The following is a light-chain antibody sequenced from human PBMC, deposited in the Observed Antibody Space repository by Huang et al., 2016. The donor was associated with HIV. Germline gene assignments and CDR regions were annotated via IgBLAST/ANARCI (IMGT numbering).Light chain of an antibody. CDR2: GAS. J-gene: IGKJ1*01. Sequence: EIVMTQSPATLSVSPGERATLSCRASQSVRSNLAWYQQKPGQAPRLLIYGASTRATGIPARFSVSGSGTDFTLTISSLLSEDFAVYYCQQYDNWPLTFGQGTKVEIK. CDR1: QSVRSN. CDR3: QQYDNWPLT. V-gene: IGKV3-15*01.